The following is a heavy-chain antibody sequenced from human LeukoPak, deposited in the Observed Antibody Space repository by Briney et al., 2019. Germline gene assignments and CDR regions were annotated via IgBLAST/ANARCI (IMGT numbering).Heavy chain of an antibody. V-gene: IGHV4-39*07. CDR1: GGSISSSSYY. D-gene: IGHD6-13*01. CDR2: IYYSGST. CDR3: ASTGYSSSWYHMDV. J-gene: IGHJ6*03. Sequence: PSETLSLTCTVSGGSISSSSYYWGWIRQPPGKGLEWIGSIYYSGSTYYNPSLKSRVTISVDTSKNQFSLKLSSVTAADTAVYYCASTGYSSSWYHMDVWGKGTTVTVSS.